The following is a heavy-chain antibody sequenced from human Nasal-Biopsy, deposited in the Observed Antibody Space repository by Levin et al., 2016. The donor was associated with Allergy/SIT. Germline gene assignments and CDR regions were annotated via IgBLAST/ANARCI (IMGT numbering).Heavy chain of an antibody. V-gene: IGHV3-30-3*01. J-gene: IGHJ4*02. CDR3: ARIYLDSGNYYGYYFDY. CDR1: GFTFSNYA. CDR2: ISYDGSNK. D-gene: IGHD1-26*01. Sequence: GGSLRLSCAASGFTFSNYAMHWVRQAPGRGLEWVAVISYDGSNKYYADSVKGRFTISRDNSKNTLYLQMNSLRAEDTAVYYCARIYLDSGNYYGYYFDYWGQGTLVTVSS.